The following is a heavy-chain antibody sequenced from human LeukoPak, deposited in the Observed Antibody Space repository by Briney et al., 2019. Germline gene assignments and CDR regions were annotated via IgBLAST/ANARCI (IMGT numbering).Heavy chain of an antibody. CDR1: GFTFINYG. D-gene: IGHD1-26*01. Sequence: GGSLRLSCAASGFTFINYGMHWARQAPGKGLEWVAFIWYDGSNKYYADSVKGRFTVSRDNSKNSLYLQMSSLTAADTAVYYCAKDRSIGTYYTFDHWGQGTLVTVSS. CDR3: AKDRSIGTYYTFDH. J-gene: IGHJ4*02. V-gene: IGHV3-30*02. CDR2: IWYDGSNK.